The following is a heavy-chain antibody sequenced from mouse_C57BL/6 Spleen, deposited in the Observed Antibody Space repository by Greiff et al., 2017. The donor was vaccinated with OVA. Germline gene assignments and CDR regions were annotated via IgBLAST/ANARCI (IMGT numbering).Heavy chain of an antibody. J-gene: IGHJ4*01. CDR3: ANYGSTYYAMDY. V-gene: IGHV5-17*01. Sequence: EVQLVESGGGLVKPGGSLKLSCAASGFTFSDYGMHWVRQAPEKGLEWVAYISSGSSTIYYADTVKGRFTISRDNAKNTLFLQMTSLRSEDTAMYYCANYGSTYYAMDYWGQGTSVTVSS. D-gene: IGHD1-1*01. CDR2: ISSGSSTI. CDR1: GFTFSDYG.